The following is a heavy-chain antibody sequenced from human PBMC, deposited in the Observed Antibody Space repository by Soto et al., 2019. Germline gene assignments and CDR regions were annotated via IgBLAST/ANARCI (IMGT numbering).Heavy chain of an antibody. Sequence: ASVKVSCKASGYTFGNHDISWVRQATGQGLEWMGWMNPNSGNTGYAQKFQGRVSMTRNTSITTAYLELSSLRSDGTAIYYCARMATSGTLNWFDPWGQGTLVTVSS. CDR1: GYTFGNHD. CDR2: MNPNSGNT. CDR3: ARMATSGTLNWFDP. V-gene: IGHV1-8*01. J-gene: IGHJ5*02.